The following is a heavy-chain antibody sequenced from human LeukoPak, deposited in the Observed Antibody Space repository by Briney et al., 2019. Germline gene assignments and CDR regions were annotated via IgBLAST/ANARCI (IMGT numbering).Heavy chain of an antibody. Sequence: AGESLKISCKGSGYSFTSYWIGWVRQMPGKGLEWIGIIYPADSDTRYSPSFQGLVTISADKSISTAYLQWSGLKASDTAMYYCARHRATSIWPNYPFDYWGQGTLLTVSS. J-gene: IGHJ4*02. CDR2: IYPADSDT. CDR3: ARHRATSIWPNYPFDY. CDR1: GYSFTSYW. D-gene: IGHD6-13*01. V-gene: IGHV5-51*01.